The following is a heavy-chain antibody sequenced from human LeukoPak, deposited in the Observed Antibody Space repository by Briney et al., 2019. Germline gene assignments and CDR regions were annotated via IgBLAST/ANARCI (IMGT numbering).Heavy chain of an antibody. J-gene: IGHJ3*02. CDR3: ARGSLSDYYDSSGYFDI. D-gene: IGHD3-22*01. CDR1: GHTFTSYY. V-gene: IGHV1-46*01. CDR2: INPSGGST. Sequence: ASVKVSCKASGHTFTSYYMHWVRQAPGQGLEWMGIINPSGGSTSYAQKFQGRVTMTRDTSTSTVYMELSSLRSEDTAVYYCARGSLSDYYDSSGYFDIWGQGTMVTVSS.